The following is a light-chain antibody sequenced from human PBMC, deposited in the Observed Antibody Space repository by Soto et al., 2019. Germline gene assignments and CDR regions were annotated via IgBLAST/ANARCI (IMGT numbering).Light chain of an antibody. J-gene: IGKJ1*01. CDR1: QSISSY. CDR2: AAS. CDR3: QQSYSTPVT. Sequence: DIQMTQSPSSLSASVGDRVTITCRASQSISSYLNWYQQKPGKAPKLLIYAASSLQSRVPSRFSGSGSGTDFTLTISSLQPEDFATYYCQQSYSTPVTFSQGTKVEIK. V-gene: IGKV1-39*01.